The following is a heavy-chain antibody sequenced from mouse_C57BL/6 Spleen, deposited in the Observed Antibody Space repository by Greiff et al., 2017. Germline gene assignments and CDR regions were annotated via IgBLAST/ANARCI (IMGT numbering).Heavy chain of an antibody. CDR1: GFTFSDYG. Sequence: EVQLVESGGGLVKPGGSLKLSCAASGFTFSDYGMHWVRQAPEKGLEWVAYISSGSSTIYYADTVKGRFTISRDNAKNTLFLQMTSLRSEDTAMYYCATGYDYGDYYAMDDWGQGTSVTVSS. D-gene: IGHD2-4*01. J-gene: IGHJ4*01. CDR2: ISSGSSTI. V-gene: IGHV5-17*01. CDR3: ATGYDYGDYYAMDD.